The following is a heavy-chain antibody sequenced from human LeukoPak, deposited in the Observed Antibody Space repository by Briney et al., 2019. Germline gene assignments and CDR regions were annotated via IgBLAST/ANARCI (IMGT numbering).Heavy chain of an antibody. V-gene: IGHV4-59*01. D-gene: IGHD3-22*01. CDR1: GGSINNFF. CDR3: ARDLGGYPPGYNWFDP. CDR2: VDHSGNT. J-gene: IGHJ5*02. Sequence: SETLSLTCTVSGGSINNFFWNWVRQSPGKGLEWIGYVDHSGNTKYNPSLWGRVTISVDTSKNQFSLKLSSVTAADTAVYYCARDLGGYPPGYNWFDPWGQGTLVTVSS.